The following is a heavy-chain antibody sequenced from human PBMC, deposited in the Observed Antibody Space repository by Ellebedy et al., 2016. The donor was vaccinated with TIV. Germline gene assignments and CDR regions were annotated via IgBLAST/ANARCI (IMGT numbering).Heavy chain of an antibody. CDR3: AREGDTAMDNGLDV. V-gene: IGHV3-30-3*01. CDR2: IQYDGSGQ. J-gene: IGHJ6*02. D-gene: IGHD5-18*01. CDR1: GFTFNSYA. Sequence: GESLKISCAASGFTFNSYAMHWVRQAPGKGLEWVAVIQYDGSGQHYRDSMKGRFTISRDNAKNSVYLQMNSLRAGDTAVYYCAREGDTAMDNGLDVWGQGTAVTVSS.